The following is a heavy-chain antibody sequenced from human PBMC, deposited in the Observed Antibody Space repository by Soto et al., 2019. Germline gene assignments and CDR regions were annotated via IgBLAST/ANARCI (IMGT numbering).Heavy chain of an antibody. J-gene: IGHJ4*02. CDR1: GFTFDAYA. D-gene: IGHD6-13*01. CDR2: ITWNRDRV. Sequence: DVQLVESGGGLVQPGRSLRLSCTASGFTFDAYALHWVRQAPGKGLEWVSGITWNRDRVDYADSVKGRFTISRDNARNSLYLQMNSLRAEDTAIYFCAKGLSIAAIDYWGQGTLVTVPS. CDR3: AKGLSIAAIDY. V-gene: IGHV3-9*01.